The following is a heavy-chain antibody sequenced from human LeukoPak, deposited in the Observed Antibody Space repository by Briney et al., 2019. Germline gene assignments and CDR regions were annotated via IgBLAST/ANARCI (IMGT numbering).Heavy chain of an antibody. CDR3: ARVPRSYYYYYYMDV. CDR1: GGSTSGYH. Sequence: NPSETLSLTCNVSGGSTSGYHWSWIRQPPGKGLEWLGYIYYSGSSNYNPSLKSRVTMSADTSKNQFSLKLSSVTAADTAVYYCARVPRSYYYYYYMDVWGKGTTVTVSS. J-gene: IGHJ6*03. V-gene: IGHV4-59*01. CDR2: IYYSGSS.